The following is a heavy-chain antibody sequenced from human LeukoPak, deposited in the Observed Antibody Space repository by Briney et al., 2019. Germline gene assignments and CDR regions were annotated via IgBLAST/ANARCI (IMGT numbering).Heavy chain of an antibody. CDR1: GFTFSSYA. J-gene: IGHJ4*02. CDR2: ISASGGST. V-gene: IGHV3-23*01. CDR3: AKAEPVY. Sequence: GGSLRLSCAASGFTFSSYAMSWVRQAPGKGLERVSAISASGGSTYYADSVKGRFTFSKDNSKNTLNLQMNSLRAEKRALYYFAKAEPVYCCQGSLVSVSS.